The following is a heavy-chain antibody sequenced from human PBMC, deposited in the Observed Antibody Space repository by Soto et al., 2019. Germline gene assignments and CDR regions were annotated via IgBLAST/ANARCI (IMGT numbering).Heavy chain of an antibody. Sequence: SETLSLTCAVSDGSIRNHNWWSWVRQPPGKGLEWIGDIYHSGSTNSNPSLKSRVTISVDKSKNQFSLTLNSVTAADTAVYYCARNHTVTTPNYFDYWGLGTPVTVSS. J-gene: IGHJ4*02. V-gene: IGHV4-4*02. CDR1: DGSIRNHNW. CDR3: ARNHTVTTPNYFDY. D-gene: IGHD4-17*01. CDR2: IYHSGST.